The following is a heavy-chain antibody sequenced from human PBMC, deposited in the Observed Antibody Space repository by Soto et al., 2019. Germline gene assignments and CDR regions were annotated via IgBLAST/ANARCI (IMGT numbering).Heavy chain of an antibody. Sequence: GSLRLSCTDSGVTFSNYTMNWVRQAPGKGLEWVSSISRSSRNIYYADSVKGRYTISRDNAKNALYLQMNSLRAEDTAVYYCARDLKVAGTSSFYYGGLDAWGQGTTVTVSS. CDR1: GVTFSNYT. D-gene: IGHD6-19*01. V-gene: IGHV3-21*01. CDR2: ISRSSRNI. CDR3: ARDLKVAGTSSFYYGGLDA. J-gene: IGHJ6*02.